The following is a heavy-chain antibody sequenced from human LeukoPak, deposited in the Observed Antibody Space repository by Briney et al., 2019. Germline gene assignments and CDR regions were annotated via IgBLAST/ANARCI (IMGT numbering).Heavy chain of an antibody. V-gene: IGHV3-21*01. CDR3: ARARIAAAGTGPFDY. J-gene: IGHJ4*02. CDR1: EFTFNTYT. D-gene: IGHD6-13*01. CDR2: ITSSSSYI. Sequence: GGSLRLSCAASEFTFNTYTMNWVRQAPGKGLEWVSSITSSSSYIYYADSVKGRFTISRDNAKNSLYLQMNSLRAEDTAVYYCARARIAAAGTGPFDYWGQGTQVTVSS.